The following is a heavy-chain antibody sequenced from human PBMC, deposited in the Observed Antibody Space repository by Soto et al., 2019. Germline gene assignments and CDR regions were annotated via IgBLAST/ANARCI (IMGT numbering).Heavy chain of an antibody. CDR1: GYTFTSYA. D-gene: IGHD6-19*01. CDR2: INAGNGNT. J-gene: IGHJ4*02. Sequence: ASVKVSCKASGYTFTSYAMHWVRQAPGQRLEWMGWINAGNGNTKYSQKFQGRVTITRDTSASTAYMELSSLRSEDTAVYYCARDLDSGWYFDYWGQGTLVTVSS. V-gene: IGHV1-3*01. CDR3: ARDLDSGWYFDY.